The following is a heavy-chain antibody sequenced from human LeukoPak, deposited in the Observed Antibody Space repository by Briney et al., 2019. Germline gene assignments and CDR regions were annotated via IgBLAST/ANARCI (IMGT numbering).Heavy chain of an antibody. V-gene: IGHV5-51*01. Sequence: PGESLKISCKGSGYSFTTYWIGWVRQMPGEGLEWMGTIYPGDSDTTYSPSFQGQVTISADKSSSTAYLQWSSLKASDTAMYYCARRYDSGKYYDYWGQGTLVTVSS. CDR1: GYSFTTYW. CDR2: IYPGDSDT. D-gene: IGHD3-10*01. CDR3: ARRYDSGKYYDY. J-gene: IGHJ4*02.